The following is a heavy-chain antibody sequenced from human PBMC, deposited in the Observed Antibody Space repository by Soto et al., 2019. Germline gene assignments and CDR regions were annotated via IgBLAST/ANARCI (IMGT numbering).Heavy chain of an antibody. D-gene: IGHD3-3*01. CDR3: ARSIGSGYYGY. CDR1: GGSISSSSYY. J-gene: IGHJ4*02. Sequence: QLLESGPGLVKPSETLSLTCTVSGGSISSSSYYWGWIRQPPGKGLEWIGSIYYSGSTYYNPSLKSRVTISVDTSKNQFSLKLSSVTAADTAVYYCARSIGSGYYGYWGQGTLVTVSS. V-gene: IGHV4-39*01. CDR2: IYYSGST.